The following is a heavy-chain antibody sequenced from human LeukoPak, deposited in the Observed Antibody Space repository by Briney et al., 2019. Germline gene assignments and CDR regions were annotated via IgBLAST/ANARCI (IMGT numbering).Heavy chain of an antibody. D-gene: IGHD3-10*01. CDR1: GGSISSYY. Sequence: SETLSLTCTVSGGSISSYYWSWIRQPAGTGLEWIGRIYTSGSTNYNPSLKSRVTMSVDTSKNQFSLKLSSVTAADTAVYYCARDGPYYYGSGSYWSAFDIWGQGTMVTVSS. CDR2: IYTSGST. V-gene: IGHV4-4*07. J-gene: IGHJ3*02. CDR3: ARDGPYYYGSGSYWSAFDI.